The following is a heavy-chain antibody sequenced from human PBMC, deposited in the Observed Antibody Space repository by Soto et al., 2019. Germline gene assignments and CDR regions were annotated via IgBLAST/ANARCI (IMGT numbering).Heavy chain of an antibody. CDR2: ISWDGGST. V-gene: IGHV3-43*01. CDR3: AKVGLPREQWLSEGYYGMDV. J-gene: IGHJ6*02. Sequence: EVQLVESGGVVVQPGGSLRLSCAASGFTFDDYTMHWVRQAPGKGLEWVSLISWDGGSTYYADSVKGRFTISRDNSKNSLYLQMNSLRTEDTALYYCAKVGLPREQWLSEGYYGMDVWGQGTTVTVSS. CDR1: GFTFDDYT. D-gene: IGHD6-19*01.